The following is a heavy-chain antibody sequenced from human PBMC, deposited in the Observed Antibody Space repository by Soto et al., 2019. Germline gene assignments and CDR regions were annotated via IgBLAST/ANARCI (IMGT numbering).Heavy chain of an antibody. Sequence: PGESLKISCKGSGYSFTSYWISWVRQMPGKGLEWMGRIDPSDSYTNYSPSFQGHVTISADKSISTAYLQWSSLKASDTAMDYCARFIIPHYDFWSGYSGGSNLVRYYGLDVWGQGTTVTVPS. V-gene: IGHV5-10-1*01. CDR3: ARFIIPHYDFWSGYSGGSNLVRYYGLDV. J-gene: IGHJ6*02. D-gene: IGHD3-3*01. CDR2: IDPSDSYT. CDR1: GYSFTSYW.